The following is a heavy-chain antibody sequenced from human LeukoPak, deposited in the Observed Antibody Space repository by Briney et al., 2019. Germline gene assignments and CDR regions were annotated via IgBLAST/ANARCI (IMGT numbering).Heavy chain of an antibody. Sequence: ASVKVSCKASGYTFTGYSMHWVRQAPGQGLEWMGWINPNSGVTNYAQKFQGRVTMTRDTSISTAYIELSSLRSDDTAVYYCARVGVEGASCYDYWGQGTLVTVSS. CDR2: INPNSGVT. V-gene: IGHV1-2*02. J-gene: IGHJ4*02. CDR1: GYTFTGYS. CDR3: ARVGVEGASCYDY. D-gene: IGHD2-2*01.